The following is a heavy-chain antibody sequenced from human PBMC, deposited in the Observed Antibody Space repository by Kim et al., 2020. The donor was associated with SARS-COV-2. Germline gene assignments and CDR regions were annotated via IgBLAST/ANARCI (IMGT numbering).Heavy chain of an antibody. CDR3: ARGVTNPHAQV. CDR2: T. J-gene: IGHJ4*02. Sequence: TTSNPSHTTRVTISLDMSNHQFSLKLSSVTAADTAVYYCARGVTNPHAQVWGQGTLVTVSS. V-gene: IGHV4-59*09.